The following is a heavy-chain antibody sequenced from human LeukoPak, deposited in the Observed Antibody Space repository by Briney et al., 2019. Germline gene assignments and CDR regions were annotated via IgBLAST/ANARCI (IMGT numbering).Heavy chain of an antibody. CDR3: ASEVGFFYY. CDR1: GFTFSTYG. CDR2: IWFDGANT. D-gene: IGHD1-26*01. V-gene: IGHV3-33*01. J-gene: IGHJ4*02. Sequence: GGSLRLSCAASGFTFSTYGMHWVRQAPGKGLEWVAVIWFDGANTYYADSVKGRFTISRDNSKNTLYLQMNSLRAEDTAVYYCASEVGFFYYWGQGTPVTLSS.